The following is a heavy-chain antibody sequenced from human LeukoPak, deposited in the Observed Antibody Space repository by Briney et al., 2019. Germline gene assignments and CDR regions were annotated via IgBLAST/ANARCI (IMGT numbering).Heavy chain of an antibody. CDR3: ARGKSSGRYGFDY. Sequence: SATLSLTCAVYGGSFSGYCWSWIRQPPGKGLEWIGEIKHSGTTNYNPSLKSRVTISVDTSKNQFSLNLSSVTAADTAVYYCARGKSSGRYGFDYWGQGTLVTVSS. CDR1: GGSFSGYC. V-gene: IGHV4-34*01. CDR2: IKHSGTT. J-gene: IGHJ4*02. D-gene: IGHD6-19*01.